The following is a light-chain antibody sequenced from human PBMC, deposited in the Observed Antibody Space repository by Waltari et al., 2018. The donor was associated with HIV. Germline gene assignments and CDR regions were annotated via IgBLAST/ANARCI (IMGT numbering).Light chain of an antibody. CDR3: CSYAGSYTVYV. V-gene: IGLV2-11*01. CDR2: DVS. J-gene: IGLJ1*01. CDR1: SSDVGGYNY. Sequence: QSALTQPRSVSGSPRHPLTLSCTGTSSDVGGYNYFPWYQQHPGKAPKLMIYDVSKRPSGVPDRFSGSKSGNTASLTISGLQAEDEADYYCCSYAGSYTVYVFGTGTKVTVL.